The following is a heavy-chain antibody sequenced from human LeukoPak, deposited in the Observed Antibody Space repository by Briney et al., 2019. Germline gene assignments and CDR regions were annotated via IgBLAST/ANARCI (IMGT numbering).Heavy chain of an antibody. J-gene: IGHJ3*01. Sequence: PSETLSLTCTVSGGSISSYYWSWIRQSPGKGLEWIGYIYYSGNTNYNPSLKSRVTISIDTSKNQFSLQLNSVTAADTAVYCCARVGEGSFDVWGQGTMVTVSS. D-gene: IGHD3-16*01. CDR1: GGSISSYY. CDR2: IYYSGNT. CDR3: ARVGEGSFDV. V-gene: IGHV4-59*01.